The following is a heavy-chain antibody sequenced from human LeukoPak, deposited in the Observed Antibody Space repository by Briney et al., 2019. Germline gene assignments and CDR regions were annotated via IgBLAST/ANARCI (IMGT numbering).Heavy chain of an antibody. V-gene: IGHV4-34*01. Sequence: SETLSLTCAVYGGSFSGYYWSWIRQPPGKGLDWIEEINHSGSTNYNPSLKSRVTISVDTSKNQFSLKLSSVTAADTAVYYCARVRITMVRGVIIKSFDPWGQGTLVTVSS. CDR3: ARVRITMVRGVIIKSFDP. D-gene: IGHD3-10*01. CDR1: GGSFSGYY. J-gene: IGHJ5*02. CDR2: INHSGST.